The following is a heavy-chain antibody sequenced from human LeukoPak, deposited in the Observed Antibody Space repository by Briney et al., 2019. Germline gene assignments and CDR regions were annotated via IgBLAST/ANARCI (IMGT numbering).Heavy chain of an antibody. Sequence: QTGGSLRLSCAASGFTVSSNYMSWVRQAPGKGLEWVSVIYSGGSTYYADSVKGRFTISRDNSKNTLYLQMNSLRAEDTAVYYCARDPYRSVEYNWFDPWGQGTLVTVSS. CDR2: IYSGGST. D-gene: IGHD6-19*01. V-gene: IGHV3-53*01. J-gene: IGHJ5*02. CDR1: GFTVSSNY. CDR3: ARDPYRSVEYNWFDP.